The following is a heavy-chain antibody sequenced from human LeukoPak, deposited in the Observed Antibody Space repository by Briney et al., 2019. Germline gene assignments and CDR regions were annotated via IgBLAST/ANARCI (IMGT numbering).Heavy chain of an antibody. D-gene: IGHD5-18*01. CDR2: ISSSSSYT. V-gene: IGHV3-11*06. CDR1: GLTFNDYY. Sequence: GGSLRLSCVASGLTFNDYYMSWIRQAPGKGLEWVSYISSSSSYTRYADYVKGRFTISRDNAKNSLYLQMNSLRADDTAVYYCARDRGWRQIDYWGQGTLVTVSS. J-gene: IGHJ4*02. CDR3: ARDRGWRQIDY.